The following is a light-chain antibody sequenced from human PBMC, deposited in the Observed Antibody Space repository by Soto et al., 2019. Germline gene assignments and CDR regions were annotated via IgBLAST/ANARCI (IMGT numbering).Light chain of an antibody. CDR3: QKRTNWPLT. Sequence: EIVLTQSPATLSLSPGERATLSCWASQSVSNSLAWYQQRPGQSPRLLIYDVSTRATGIPARFGGSGSGTDFTLTISSLETEDFAVYYCQKRTNWPLTFGGGTKVEI. CDR1: QSVSNS. V-gene: IGKV3-11*01. CDR2: DVS. J-gene: IGKJ4*01.